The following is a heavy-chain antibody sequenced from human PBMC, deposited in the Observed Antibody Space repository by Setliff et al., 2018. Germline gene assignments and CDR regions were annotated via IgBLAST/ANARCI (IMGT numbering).Heavy chain of an antibody. CDR2: IYYGGGT. CDR3: ARHRRPDYGDFISWYFDL. Sequence: SETMSLTCDVSNFSISSGYYWGWVRQPPGKGLEWIATIYYGGGTYYNPSLKSRVTISLDMSKNQFSLRLNSLTAADTAVYFCARHRRPDYGDFISWYFDLWGRGTLVTVSS. J-gene: IGHJ2*01. V-gene: IGHV4-38-2*01. D-gene: IGHD4-17*01. CDR1: NFSISSGYY.